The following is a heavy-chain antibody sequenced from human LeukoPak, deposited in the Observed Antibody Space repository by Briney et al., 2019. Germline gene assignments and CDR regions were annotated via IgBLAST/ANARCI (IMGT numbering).Heavy chain of an antibody. V-gene: IGHV1-69*04. Sequence: VASVKVSCKASGGTFSSYAISWVRQAPGQGLEWMGRIIPIFGIANYAQKFQGRVTITADKSTSTAYMELSSLRSEDTAVYYCARDDDSSSWYFDYWGQGTLATVSS. D-gene: IGHD6-13*01. CDR2: IIPIFGIA. CDR3: ARDDDSSSWYFDY. J-gene: IGHJ4*02. CDR1: GGTFSSYA.